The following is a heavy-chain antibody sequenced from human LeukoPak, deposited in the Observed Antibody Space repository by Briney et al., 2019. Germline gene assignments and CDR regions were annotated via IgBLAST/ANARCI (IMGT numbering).Heavy chain of an antibody. CDR1: GFTFSTYG. Sequence: PGGSLRLSCAVSGFTFSTYGIHWVRQAPGKGLEWVAFIRYDGSNEHYADSVKGRFTISRDNSKNTLYLQMNSLRAEDTAVYYCAKDTYSGSGGYYVFDYWGQGTLVTVSS. J-gene: IGHJ4*02. V-gene: IGHV3-30*02. D-gene: IGHD3-22*01. CDR2: IRYDGSNE. CDR3: AKDTYSGSGGYYVFDY.